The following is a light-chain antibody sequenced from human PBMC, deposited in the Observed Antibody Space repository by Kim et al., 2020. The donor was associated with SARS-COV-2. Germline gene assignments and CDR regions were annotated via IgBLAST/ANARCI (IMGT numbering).Light chain of an antibody. V-gene: IGKV3-11*01. CDR1: QSVSSY. CDR2: DAS. Sequence: LTLSPGDRATRSGRASQSVSSYLAWYQQKPGQATRLLIYDASNRATGIPARFSGSGSGTDFTLTISSLEPEDFAVYYCQQRSNWRTFGQGTKLEIK. CDR3: QQRSNWRT. J-gene: IGKJ2*01.